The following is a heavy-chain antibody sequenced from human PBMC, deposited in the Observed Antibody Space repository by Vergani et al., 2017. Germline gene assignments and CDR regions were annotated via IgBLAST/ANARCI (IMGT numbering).Heavy chain of an antibody. Sequence: QVQLQESGPGLVKPSETLSLTCTVSGGSISSYYRSWIRQPPGKGLEWIGYIYYSGSTNYNPSLKSRVTISVDTSKNQFSLKLSSVTAADTAVYYCARWGLAARPFPTLGWSQGTLVTVSS. V-gene: IGHV4-59*01. CDR1: GGSISSYY. CDR3: ARWGLAARPFPTLG. D-gene: IGHD6-6*01. CDR2: IYYSGST. J-gene: IGHJ4*02.